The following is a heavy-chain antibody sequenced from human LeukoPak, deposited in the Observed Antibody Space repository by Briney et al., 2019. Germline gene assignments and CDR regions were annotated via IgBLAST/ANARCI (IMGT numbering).Heavy chain of an antibody. D-gene: IGHD6-13*01. CDR1: GGSVTSYY. CDR2: IHYSGST. Sequence: SETLSLTCTVSGGSVTSYYWSWIRQPPGKGLEWIGYIHYSGSTKSNPSLMSRVTISVDTPKNQLSLKLSSVTAADTAVYYCARDQGSSLGMDVWGQGTTVTVSS. CDR3: ARDQGSSLGMDV. V-gene: IGHV4-59*02. J-gene: IGHJ6*02.